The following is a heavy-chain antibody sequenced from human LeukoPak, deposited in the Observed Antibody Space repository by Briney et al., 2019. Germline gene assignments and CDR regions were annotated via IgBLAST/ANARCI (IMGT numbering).Heavy chain of an antibody. J-gene: IGHJ4*02. CDR1: GFTFSSYA. CDR2: ISYDGSNK. Sequence: GGSLRLSCAASGFTFSSYAMHWVRQAPGKGLEWVAVISYDGSNKYYADSVKGRFTISRDNSKNTLYLQMNSLRAEDTAAYYCARDAIVVVPAATHYFDYWGQGTLVTVPS. V-gene: IGHV3-30-3*01. CDR3: ARDAIVVVPAATHYFDY. D-gene: IGHD2-2*01.